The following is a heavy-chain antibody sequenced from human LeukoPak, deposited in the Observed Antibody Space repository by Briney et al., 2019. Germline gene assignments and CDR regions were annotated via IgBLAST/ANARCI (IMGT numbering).Heavy chain of an antibody. J-gene: IGHJ4*02. V-gene: IGHV3-74*01. CDR2: INSDGSST. D-gene: IGHD6-19*01. Sequence: PGGSLRLSCAASGFTFSSYWMRWVRQAPGKGLVWVSRINSDGSSTSYADSVKGRFTISRDNAKNTLYLQMNSLRAEDTAVYYRARGSIAVAGLDYWGQGTLVTVSS. CDR1: GFTFSSYW. CDR3: ARGSIAVAGLDY.